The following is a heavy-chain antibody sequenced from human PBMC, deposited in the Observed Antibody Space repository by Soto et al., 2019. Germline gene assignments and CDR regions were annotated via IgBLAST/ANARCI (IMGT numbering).Heavy chain of an antibody. V-gene: IGHV4-59*01. D-gene: IGHD6-13*01. Sequence: SWIIPPPGKGLEWIGYIYYSGSTNYNPSLKSRVTISVDTSKNQFSLKLSSVTAADTAVYYCARGRRWYGVVGPLDPWGQGTLVT. CDR2: IYYSGST. CDR3: ARGRRWYGVVGPLDP. J-gene: IGHJ5*02.